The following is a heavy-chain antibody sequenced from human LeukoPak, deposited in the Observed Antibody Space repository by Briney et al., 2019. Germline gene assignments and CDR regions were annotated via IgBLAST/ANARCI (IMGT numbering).Heavy chain of an antibody. CDR2: IRGDSDST. J-gene: IGHJ4*02. CDR1: GFTFNTYA. D-gene: IGHD6-19*01. V-gene: IGHV3-23*01. Sequence: GGSLRLSCAASGFTFNTYAMSWVRQAPGKGLEWVSTIRGDSDSTYYADSVKGRFTVSRDNSKNTLYLQMSSLRADDTAIYYCAKPYSSGWYPSNYWGQGTLVTVSS. CDR3: AKPYSSGWYPSNY.